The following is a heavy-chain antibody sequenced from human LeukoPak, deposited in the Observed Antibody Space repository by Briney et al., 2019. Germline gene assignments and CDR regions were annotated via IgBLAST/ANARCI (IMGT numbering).Heavy chain of an antibody. CDR1: GGSISSGSYY. D-gene: IGHD4-23*01. CDR3: ARAPGYGGNVDY. V-gene: IGHV4-61*09. J-gene: IGHJ4*01. Sequence: SHTLSLPCTVSGGSISSGSYYGSWIPQPAGKGLEWIGHIYSSGSTNYHPSIKGRVTMSVDTSKNQFSLKLSSVPAADTAVYYCARAPGYGGNVDYWGQGTLVTVSS. CDR2: IYSSGST.